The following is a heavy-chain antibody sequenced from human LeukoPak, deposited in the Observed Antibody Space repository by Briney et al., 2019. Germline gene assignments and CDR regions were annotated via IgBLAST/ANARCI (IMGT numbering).Heavy chain of an antibody. D-gene: IGHD1-26*01. CDR2: IRYDGSNK. J-gene: IGHJ6*03. CDR3: AKVRSGGHYMDV. V-gene: IGHV3-30*02. CDR1: GFTFSSYG. Sequence: QTGGSLRLSCAASGFTFSSYGMHWVRQAPGKGLEWVAFIRYDGSNKYYADSVKGRFTISRDNSKNTLYLQMSSLRAEDTAVYYCAKVRSGGHYMDVWGKGTTVTVSS.